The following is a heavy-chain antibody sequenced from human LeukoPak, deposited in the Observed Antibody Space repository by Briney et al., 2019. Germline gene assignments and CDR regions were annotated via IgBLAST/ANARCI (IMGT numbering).Heavy chain of an antibody. CDR2: ISAYNGDT. J-gene: IGHJ3*02. CDR3: ARDEGYYYDSSGYYNAFDI. Sequence: ASVTVSCKASGYTFTSYGISWVRQAPGQGLEWMGWISAYNGDTNYAQKLQGRVTVTTDTSTTTAYMELRSLRSDDTAVYYCARDEGYYYDSSGYYNAFDIWGQGTMVTVSS. V-gene: IGHV1-18*01. D-gene: IGHD3-22*01. CDR1: GYTFTSYG.